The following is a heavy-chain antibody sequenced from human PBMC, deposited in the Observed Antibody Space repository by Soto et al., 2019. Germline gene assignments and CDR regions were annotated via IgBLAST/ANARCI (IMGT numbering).Heavy chain of an antibody. CDR2: IYHSGTT. J-gene: IGHJ4*02. CDR3: ARDMPYGTGSLARCNC. D-gene: IGHD1-26*01. CDR1: GDSITGSY. Sequence: SETLSLTCTVSGDSITGSYWSWIRQPPGKTLEWIGYIYHSGTTTYNPSLKSRVSISVDTSKNQFSLRLTSVIAADTAVYYCARDMPYGTGSLARCNCWRQGDLVAFSS. V-gene: IGHV4-59*01.